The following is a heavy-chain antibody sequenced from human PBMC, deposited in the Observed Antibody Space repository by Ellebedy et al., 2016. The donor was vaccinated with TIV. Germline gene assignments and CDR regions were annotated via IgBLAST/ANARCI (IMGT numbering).Heavy chain of an antibody. Sequence: LSLTCAASGFSLTGSDLHWVRRPAGKGLEWVSASGAAGDTYYPDSVRGRFTISRESAKNSFYLQMNSLTAGDTAVYYCARGGPGGDNWFFGLWGRGTRVTVSS. CDR3: ARGGPGGDNWFFGL. CDR2: SGAAGDT. D-gene: IGHD3-10*01. V-gene: IGHV3-13*01. CDR1: GFSLTGSD. J-gene: IGHJ2*01.